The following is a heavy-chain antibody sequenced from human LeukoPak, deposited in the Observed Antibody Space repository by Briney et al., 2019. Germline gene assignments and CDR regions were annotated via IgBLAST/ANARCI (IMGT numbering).Heavy chain of an antibody. D-gene: IGHD3-10*01. J-gene: IGHJ4*02. Sequence: ASVKVSCKASGYTFTSYGISWVRQAPGQGLERMGWISAYNGNTNYAQKLQGRVTMTTDTSTSTAYMELRSLRSDDTAVYYCARTKITMVRGVIIAPFDYWGQGTLVTVSS. CDR1: GYTFTSYG. V-gene: IGHV1-18*01. CDR2: ISAYNGNT. CDR3: ARTKITMVRGVIIAPFDY.